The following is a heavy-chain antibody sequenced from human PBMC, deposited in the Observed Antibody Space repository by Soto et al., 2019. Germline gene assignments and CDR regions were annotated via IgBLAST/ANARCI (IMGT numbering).Heavy chain of an antibody. CDR3: ARDTRSDSNWFDP. D-gene: IGHD2-21*02. J-gene: IGHJ5*02. CDR2: INPSTGST. V-gene: IGHV1-46*03. Sequence: ASVRVSCTASGYTFTSYYMHWVRQAPGQGLEWMGIINPSTGSTSYAQRFQGRVTMTRDTSTSTVYMELSSLRSEDTAVYYCARDTRSDSNWFDPWGQGTLVTVSS. CDR1: GYTFTSYY.